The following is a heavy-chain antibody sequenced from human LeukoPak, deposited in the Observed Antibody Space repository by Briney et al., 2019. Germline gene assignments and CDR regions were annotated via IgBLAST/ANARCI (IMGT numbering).Heavy chain of an antibody. V-gene: IGHV5-51*01. Sequence: GESLKISCKGSGYSFTSYWIGWVRQMPGKGLEWMGIIYPGDSDTRYSPSFQGQVTISADKSISTAYLQWSSLKAPDTAMYYCASQREQQLVSHYYYYMDVWGKGTTVTVSS. J-gene: IGHJ6*03. CDR2: IYPGDSDT. CDR3: ASQREQQLVSHYYYYMDV. CDR1: GYSFTSYW. D-gene: IGHD6-13*01.